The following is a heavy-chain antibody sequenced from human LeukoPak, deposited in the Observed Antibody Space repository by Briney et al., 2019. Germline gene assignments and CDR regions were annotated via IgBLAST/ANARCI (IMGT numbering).Heavy chain of an antibody. J-gene: IGHJ4*02. CDR2: ISTSSSYI. D-gene: IGHD1-26*01. CDR3: AREERRVSSRIDF. Sequence: GGSLRLSCAASGFTFSSYWMHWVRQAPGKGLEWVSSISTSSSYIYYADSVKGRFTISRDNAKNSLFLQMSGLRAEDTAVYYCAREERRVSSRIDFWGQGTLVTVSS. CDR1: GFTFSSYW. V-gene: IGHV3-21*01.